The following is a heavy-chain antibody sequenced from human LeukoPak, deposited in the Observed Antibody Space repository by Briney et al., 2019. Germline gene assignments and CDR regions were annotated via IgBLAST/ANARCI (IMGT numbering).Heavy chain of an antibody. Sequence: SETLSLTCTVSNASISSNTYYRAWIRQPPGKGLEYIGSINYRGSTYYNPSLKSRVTLSVDTSKNQFSLRLNSVTAADTAVYYCATYKYDYVWGNQHFDYWGQGTLVAVSS. D-gene: IGHD3-16*01. CDR3: ATYKYDYVWGNQHFDY. CDR1: NASISSNTYY. CDR2: INYRGST. J-gene: IGHJ4*02. V-gene: IGHV4-39*07.